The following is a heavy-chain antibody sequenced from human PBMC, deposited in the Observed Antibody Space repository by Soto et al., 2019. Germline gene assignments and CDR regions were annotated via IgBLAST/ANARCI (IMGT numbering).Heavy chain of an antibody. CDR3: ARDPGGYSGYDSYYFDY. D-gene: IGHD5-12*01. V-gene: IGHV3-30-3*01. CDR1: GFTFSSYA. Sequence: QVQLVESGGGVVQPGRSLRLSCAASGFTFSSYAMHWVRQAPGKGLEWVAVISYDGSNKYYADSVKGRFTISRDNSKNTLYLQMNSLRAEDTAVYYCARDPGGYSGYDSYYFDYWGQGTLVTVSS. CDR2: ISYDGSNK. J-gene: IGHJ4*02.